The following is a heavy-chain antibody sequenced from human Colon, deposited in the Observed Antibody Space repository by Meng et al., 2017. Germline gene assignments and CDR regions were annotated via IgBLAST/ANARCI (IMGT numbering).Heavy chain of an antibody. Sequence: QMQLVQSGAEVKKSGSSVKVSCKASGGTFTTYTYTWIRQAPGQGLEWVGGIIPLTGTTKSTQRFQGRLTITADKTTNTVCMDLTSLRSDDTAVYFCARGAVDFDYWGQGTLVTVSS. V-gene: IGHV1-69*06. CDR1: GGTFTTYT. J-gene: IGHJ4*02. CDR3: ARGAVDFDY. D-gene: IGHD2-15*01. CDR2: IIPLTGTT.